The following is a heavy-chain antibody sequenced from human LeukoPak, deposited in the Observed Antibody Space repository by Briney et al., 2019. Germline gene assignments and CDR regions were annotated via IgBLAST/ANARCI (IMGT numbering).Heavy chain of an antibody. D-gene: IGHD3-10*01. V-gene: IGHV4-39*07. CDR3: ARSTAHYGNAFDI. CDR2: INHSGST. J-gene: IGHJ3*02. CDR1: GGSISSSSYY. Sequence: PSETLSLTCTVSGGSISSSSYYWSWIRQPPGKGLEWIGEINHSGSTNYNPSLKSRVTISVDTSKNQFSLKLSSVTAADTAVYYCARSTAHYGNAFDIWGQGTMVTVSS.